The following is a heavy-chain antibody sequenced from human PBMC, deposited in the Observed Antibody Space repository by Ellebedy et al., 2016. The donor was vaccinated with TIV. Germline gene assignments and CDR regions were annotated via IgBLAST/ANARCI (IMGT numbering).Heavy chain of an antibody. Sequence: SETLSLTCSVSGGSISSGGYYWGWVRQPPGRGLEWIGHIYYSGRTYYNPSLGSRLEISVDMSQNQFSLQMTSVTAADTAMYYCARDFHDYGIDPFDVWGQGIMVTVSS. CDR1: GGSISSGGYY. J-gene: IGHJ3*01. CDR2: IYYSGRT. CDR3: ARDFHDYGIDPFDV. V-gene: IGHV4-31*03. D-gene: IGHD4-17*01.